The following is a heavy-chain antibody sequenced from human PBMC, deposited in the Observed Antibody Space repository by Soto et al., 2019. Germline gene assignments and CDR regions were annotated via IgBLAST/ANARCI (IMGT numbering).Heavy chain of an antibody. V-gene: IGHV6-1*01. D-gene: IGHD6-19*01. Sequence: SQTLSLTCAISGDSVSNNSAAWIWIRQSPSRGLEWLGRTYYRSKWYYDYALSVKSRISINPDTSKNHFALQLKSVTPEDAAVYYCARVRGSAVAGHYDYWGQGTLVAVSS. J-gene: IGHJ4*02. CDR1: GDSVSNNSAA. CDR3: ARVRGSAVAGHYDY. CDR2: TYYRSKWYY.